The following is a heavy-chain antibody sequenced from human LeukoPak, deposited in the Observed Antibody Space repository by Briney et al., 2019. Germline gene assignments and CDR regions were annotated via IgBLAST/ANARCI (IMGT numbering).Heavy chain of an antibody. CDR1: GGSFSGYY. Sequence: PSETLSLTCAAYGGSFSGYYWSWIRQPPGKGLEWIGEINHSGSTNYNPSLKSRVTISVDTSKNQFSLKLSSVTAADTAVYYCARGAMVRGVMGLGYYMDVWGKGTTVTVSS. D-gene: IGHD3-10*01. V-gene: IGHV4-34*01. CDR2: INHSGST. CDR3: ARGAMVRGVMGLGYYMDV. J-gene: IGHJ6*03.